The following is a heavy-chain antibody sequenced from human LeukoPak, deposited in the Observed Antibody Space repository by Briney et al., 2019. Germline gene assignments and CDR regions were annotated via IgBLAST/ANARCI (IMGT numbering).Heavy chain of an antibody. CDR1: GFSIRNFW. Sequence: GGSLRLSCEASGFSIRNFWMTWVSQAPGKGLEWVAHLKGDGSEEYYVDSVKGRFTTYRDSAKNSLYLQMNSLRVDDTAFYYCARDGLTYARDYWGQGTLVTVSS. CDR2: LKGDGSEE. CDR3: ARDGLTYARDY. D-gene: IGHD2-2*01. J-gene: IGHJ4*02. V-gene: IGHV3-7*01.